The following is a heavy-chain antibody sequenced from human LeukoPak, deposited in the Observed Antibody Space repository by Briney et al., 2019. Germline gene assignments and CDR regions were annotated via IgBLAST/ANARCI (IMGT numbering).Heavy chain of an antibody. J-gene: IGHJ4*02. Sequence: SETLSLTCTVSGGSISSYYWSWIRQPPGKGLEWIGSIYYSGSTYYNPSLKSRATISLDTSKNQFSLRLSSVTAADTAVYYCARRGDYWGQGTLVTVSS. CDR2: IYYSGST. CDR1: GGSISSYY. V-gene: IGHV4-59*05. CDR3: ARRGDY.